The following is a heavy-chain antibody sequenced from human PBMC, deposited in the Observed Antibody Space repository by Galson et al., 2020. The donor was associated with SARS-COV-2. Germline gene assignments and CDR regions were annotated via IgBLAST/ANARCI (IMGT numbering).Heavy chain of an antibody. V-gene: IGHV1-18*01. D-gene: IGHD2-21*02. J-gene: IGHJ4*02. Sequence: ASVKVSCKASGYTYSNYGISWVRQAPGQGVEWMGWISVYNGNTNYAQKLQGRVTMTTDTSTSTAYMELRSLRSDDTAVYYCARSFNCGGDCYGGYLDYGGQGTLVTVSS. CDR3: ARSFNCGGDCYGGYLDY. CDR1: GYTYSNYG. CDR2: ISVYNGNT.